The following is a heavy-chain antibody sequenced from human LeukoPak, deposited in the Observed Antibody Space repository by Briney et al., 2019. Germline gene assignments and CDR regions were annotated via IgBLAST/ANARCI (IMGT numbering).Heavy chain of an antibody. CDR2: IYHDRTT. Sequence: SETLSLTCTVSGDSITAPKWWSWVRQAPGEGLEWIGEIYHDRTTSFNPSLKSRLTISVDKSANQFFLDLSSVSATDTAVYYCVGRGLYGGTWLFEYWGQGGLVTV. CDR3: VGRGLYGGTWLFEY. D-gene: IGHD2-8*01. V-gene: IGHV4-4*02. J-gene: IGHJ4*02. CDR1: GDSITAPKW.